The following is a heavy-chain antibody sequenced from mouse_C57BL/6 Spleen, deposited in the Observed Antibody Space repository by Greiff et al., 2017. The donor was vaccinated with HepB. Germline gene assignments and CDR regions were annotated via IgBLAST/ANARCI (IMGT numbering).Heavy chain of an antibody. CDR1: GYTFTSYW. CDR2: IYPGNSDT. V-gene: IGHV1-5*01. J-gene: IGHJ2*01. CDR3: TRGEDSYYGSSTRGYFDY. Sequence: EVQLQQSGTVLARPGASVKMSCKTSGYTFTSYWMHWVKQRPGQGLEWIGAIYPGNSDTSYNQKFKGKAKLTAVTSASTAYMELSSLTNEDSAVYYCTRGEDSYYGSSTRGYFDYWGQGTTLTVSS. D-gene: IGHD1-1*01.